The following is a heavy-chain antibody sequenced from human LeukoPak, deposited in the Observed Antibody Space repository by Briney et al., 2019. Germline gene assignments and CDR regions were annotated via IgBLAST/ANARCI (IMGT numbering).Heavy chain of an antibody. D-gene: IGHD6-13*01. CDR2: INPNSGGT. Sequence: ASVKVSCKASGYTFTDYYMHWVRQAPGQGLERMGRINPNSGGTNYAQDFQGRVTMTKDTSISTAYMELSRLRSDDTAVYYCATLSDSSSDYWGQGTLVTVSS. CDR1: GYTFTDYY. V-gene: IGHV1-2*06. CDR3: ATLSDSSSDY. J-gene: IGHJ4*02.